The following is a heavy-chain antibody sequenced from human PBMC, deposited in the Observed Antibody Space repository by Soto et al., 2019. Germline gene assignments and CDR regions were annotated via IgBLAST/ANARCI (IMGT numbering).Heavy chain of an antibody. CDR2: ISAYSGDT. Sequence: VQLLQSGGEVRKPGASVKVSCKTSGFTFTNYAINWFRQAPGQGLQWMGWISAYSGDTKYAQRFQDRLTVTTDPSTTTAYMELMSLRSDDTAVYYCARDGRAFSIFGETMDVWGQGTTVTVSS. J-gene: IGHJ6*02. CDR1: GFTFTNYA. D-gene: IGHD3-3*01. V-gene: IGHV1-18*01. CDR3: ARDGRAFSIFGETMDV.